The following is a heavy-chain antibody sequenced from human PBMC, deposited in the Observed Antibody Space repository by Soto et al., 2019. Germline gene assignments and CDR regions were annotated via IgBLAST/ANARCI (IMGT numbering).Heavy chain of an antibody. CDR2: INSGGTT. Sequence: GGSLRLSCAASGFDASVNYMIWGRQAPGKWLEWVSAINSGGTTFYADSVKGRFTISRDNSKNTLYLQMNSLRVEDTAMYYCVRENYYYGLDVWGQGTAVTVSS. V-gene: IGHV3-66*01. CDR3: VRENYYYGLDV. J-gene: IGHJ6*02. CDR1: GFDASVNY.